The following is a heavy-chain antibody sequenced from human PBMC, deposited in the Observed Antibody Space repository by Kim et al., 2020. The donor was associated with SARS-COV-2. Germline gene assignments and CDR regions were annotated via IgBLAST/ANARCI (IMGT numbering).Heavy chain of an antibody. J-gene: IGHJ2*01. CDR3: ARGGRITMIVVVTSYWYFDL. Sequence: GRSLRLSCAASGFTFSSYAMHWVRQAPGKGLEWVAVISYDGSNKYYADSVKGRFTISRDNSKNTLYLQMNSLRAEDTAVYYCARGGRITMIVVVTSYWYFDLWGRGTLVTVSS. V-gene: IGHV3-30*04. CDR1: GFTFSSYA. CDR2: ISYDGSNK. D-gene: IGHD3-22*01.